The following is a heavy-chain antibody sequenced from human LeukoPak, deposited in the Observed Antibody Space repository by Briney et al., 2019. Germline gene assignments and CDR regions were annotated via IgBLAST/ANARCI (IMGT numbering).Heavy chain of an antibody. J-gene: IGHJ4*02. CDR2: INPNSGGT. V-gene: IGHV1-2*02. CDR3: AKTDLSGSSRYYFDY. Sequence: GASVKVSCKASGYTFTGYYMHWVRQAPGQGLEWMGWINPNSGGTNYAQKFQGRVTMTRDTSISTAYMELSRLRSDDTAVYYCAKTDLSGSSRYYFDYWGQGTLVTVSS. D-gene: IGHD3-10*01. CDR1: GYTFTGYY.